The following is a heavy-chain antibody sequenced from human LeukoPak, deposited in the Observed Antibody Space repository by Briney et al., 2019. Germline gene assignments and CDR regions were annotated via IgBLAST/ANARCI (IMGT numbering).Heavy chain of an antibody. Sequence: PGGSLRLSCAASGFTFSNAWMSWVRQAPGKGLEWVGRIKSKTDGGTTDYAAPVKGRFTISRDDSKNTLYLQMNSLKTEDTAVYYCTMDKRWFVELFSYWGQGTLVTVSS. D-gene: IGHD3-10*01. CDR2: IKSKTDGGTT. CDR3: TMDKRWFVELFSY. CDR1: GFTFSNAW. J-gene: IGHJ4*02. V-gene: IGHV3-15*01.